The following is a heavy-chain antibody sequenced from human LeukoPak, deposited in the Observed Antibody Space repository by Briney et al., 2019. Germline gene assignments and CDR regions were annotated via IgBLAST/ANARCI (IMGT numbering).Heavy chain of an antibody. J-gene: IGHJ4*02. D-gene: IGHD6-19*01. CDR1: GCTFTSYG. Sequence: GASVKVSCKASGCTFTSYGISWVRQAPGQGLEWMGWISAYNGNTNYAQKLQGRVTMTTDTSTSTAYMELRSLRSDDTAVYYCARAVVAGTLSLGDFDYRGRGTLVTVSS. CDR3: ARAVVAGTLSLGDFDY. V-gene: IGHV1-18*01. CDR2: ISAYNGNT.